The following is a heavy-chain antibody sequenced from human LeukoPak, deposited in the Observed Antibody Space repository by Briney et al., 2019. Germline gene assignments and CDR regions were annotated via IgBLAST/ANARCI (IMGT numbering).Heavy chain of an antibody. CDR1: GFTFSSYS. CDR2: ISSSSSYI. D-gene: IGHD3-9*01. Sequence: PGGSLRLSCAASGFTFSSYSMNWVRQAPGKGLEWVSSISSSSSYIYYADSVKGRFTISRDNAKNSLYLQMNSLRAEDTAVYYCARVDDTLTGYGMDVWGQGTTVTVSS. CDR3: ARVDDTLTGYGMDV. J-gene: IGHJ6*02. V-gene: IGHV3-21*01.